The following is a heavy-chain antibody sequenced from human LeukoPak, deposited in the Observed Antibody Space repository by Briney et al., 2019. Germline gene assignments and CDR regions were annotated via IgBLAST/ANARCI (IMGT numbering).Heavy chain of an antibody. CDR1: GYTFTGCY. CDR3: ARGTYSYGYSSSNWFDP. CDR2: INPNNGGT. V-gene: IGHV1-2*02. Sequence: ASVKVSCKASGYTFTGCYIHWVRQAPGQGLEWMGWINPNNGGTKYAQRFQGRVTMTRDTSISTAYMELSRLRSDDTAVYYCARGTYSYGYSSSNWFDPWGQGTLVTVSS. D-gene: IGHD5-18*01. J-gene: IGHJ5*02.